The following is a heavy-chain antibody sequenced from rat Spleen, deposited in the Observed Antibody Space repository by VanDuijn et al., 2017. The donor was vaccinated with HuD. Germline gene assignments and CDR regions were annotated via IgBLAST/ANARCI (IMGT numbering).Heavy chain of an antibody. CDR3: ARHGVNYGAYNWFAY. Sequence: EVQLVESGGGLVQPGRSLKLSCAASGFTFSDYAMAWVRQAPKKGLEWVATIKYDGSSTYHRDSVKGRFTISRDNAKSTLYLQMDSLRSEDTATYYCARHGVNYGAYNWFAYWGQGTLVTVSS. CDR1: GFTFSDYA. J-gene: IGHJ3*01. CDR2: IKYDGSST. V-gene: IGHV5-17*01. D-gene: IGHD1-11*01.